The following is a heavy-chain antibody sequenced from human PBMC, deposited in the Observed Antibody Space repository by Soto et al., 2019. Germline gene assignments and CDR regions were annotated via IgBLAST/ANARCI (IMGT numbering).Heavy chain of an antibody. CDR3: AKGRGYYYYYGVDV. V-gene: IGHV3-23*01. CDR2: IIDSGGST. J-gene: IGHJ6*04. CDR1: GFTFSSCA. Sequence: GGSLRLSCAASGFTFSSCAMGWVRQAPGKGLEWVSDIIDSGGSTYYADSVKDRFTISRDNSKSTLYLQMNSLRAEDTALYYCAKGRGYYYYYGVDVWGKGTTVTVSS.